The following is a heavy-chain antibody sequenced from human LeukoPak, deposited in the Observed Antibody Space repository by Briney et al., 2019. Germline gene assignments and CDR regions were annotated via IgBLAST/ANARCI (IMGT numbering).Heavy chain of an antibody. D-gene: IGHD3-22*01. J-gene: IGHJ4*02. CDR3: AKERSASYYYDSSGYSNNNFDY. Sequence: RGCLRLAFAASGFTFSSYAMSWVRQAPGKGLEWISVISISGGNTNYADSVKGRSTISRENSKNTLYLKMNSLRGEDTAVYYCAKERSASYYYDSSGYSNNNFDYWGQGTLATISS. V-gene: IGHV3-23*01. CDR2: ISISGGNT. CDR1: GFTFSSYA.